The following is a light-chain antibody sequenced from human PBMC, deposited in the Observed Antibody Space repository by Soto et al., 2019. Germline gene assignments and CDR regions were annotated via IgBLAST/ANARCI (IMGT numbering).Light chain of an antibody. J-gene: IGKJ1*01. CDR2: KAS. Sequence: DIQMTQSPSTLSASVGDRVTITCRASQSISTWLAWYQQEPGKAPKLLIHKASSLQSGVPSRFSGSGPGTDFTLTISSLHPDDFSTCSCRQYNSYSPPFGQGTRVEIK. CDR1: QSISTW. V-gene: IGKV1-5*03. CDR3: RQYNSYSPP.